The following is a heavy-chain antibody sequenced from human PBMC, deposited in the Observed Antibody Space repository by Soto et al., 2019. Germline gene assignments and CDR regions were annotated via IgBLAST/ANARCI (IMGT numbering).Heavy chain of an antibody. V-gene: IGHV4-30-4*01. D-gene: IGHD1-7*01. Sequence: PSETLSLTCTVSGGSISSGDYYWSWIRQPPGKGLEWIGYIYYSGSTYYNPSLKSRVTRSVDTSKNQFSLKLSSVTAADTAVHYCARAPWFSASGTYYFDYWGQGTLVTVSS. CDR1: GGSISSGDYY. CDR3: ARAPWFSASGTYYFDY. CDR2: IYYSGST. J-gene: IGHJ4*02.